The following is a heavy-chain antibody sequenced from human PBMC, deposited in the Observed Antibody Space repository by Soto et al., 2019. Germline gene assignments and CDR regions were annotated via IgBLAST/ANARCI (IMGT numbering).Heavy chain of an antibody. V-gene: IGHV1-69*13. CDR3: AARIAARPSPFDP. J-gene: IGHJ5*02. CDR2: IIPIFGTA. D-gene: IGHD6-6*01. Sequence: GASVKVSCKASGGTFSSYAISWVRQAPGQGLEWMGGIIPIFGTANYAQKFQGRVTITADESTGTAYMELSSLRSEDTAVYCCAARIAARPSPFDPWGQGTLVTVSS. CDR1: GGTFSSYA.